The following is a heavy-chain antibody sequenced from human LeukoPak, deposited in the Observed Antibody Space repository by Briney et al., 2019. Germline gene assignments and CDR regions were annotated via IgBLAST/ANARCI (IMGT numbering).Heavy chain of an antibody. CDR1: GGAFTGYY. CDR3: ARGKGLRYFDWFRY. D-gene: IGHD3-9*01. V-gene: IGHV4-34*01. Sequence: SETLSLTCAGSGGAFTGYYWSWIRQPPGKGLEWIGEINHSGATNYNPSLKSRVTISVDTSKNQFSLKLSSVTAADTAVYYCARGKGLRYFDWFRYWGQGTLVTVSS. J-gene: IGHJ4*02. CDR2: INHSGAT.